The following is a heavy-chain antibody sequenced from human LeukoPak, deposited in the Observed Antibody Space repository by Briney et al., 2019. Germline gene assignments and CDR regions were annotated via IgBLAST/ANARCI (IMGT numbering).Heavy chain of an antibody. CDR1: GFTFNDYA. V-gene: IGHV3-9*03. Sequence: GGSLRLSCAASGFTFNDYAMHWVRQAPGKGLEWVSGIRWNGGGIAYADSVKGRFTISRDNAKNSLYLQMNSLRVDDMALYYCANGDESSGYYYSWTYWGQGTLVTVSS. J-gene: IGHJ4*02. CDR2: IRWNGGGI. D-gene: IGHD3-22*01. CDR3: ANGDESSGYYYSWTY.